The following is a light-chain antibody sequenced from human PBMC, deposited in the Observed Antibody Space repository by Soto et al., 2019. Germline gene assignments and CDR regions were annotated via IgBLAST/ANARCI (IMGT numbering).Light chain of an antibody. J-gene: IGLJ7*01. CDR3: QVWDSSSDHPV. Sequence: SYELTQPPSVSVAPGQTARITCGGNNIGTKSVHWYQRKPGQAPVLVVYDDNDRPSGIPERFSGSNSGNTATLTISRVEAGDEADYYCQVWDSSSDHPVFGGGTQLTVL. V-gene: IGLV3-21*02. CDR1: NIGTKS. CDR2: DDN.